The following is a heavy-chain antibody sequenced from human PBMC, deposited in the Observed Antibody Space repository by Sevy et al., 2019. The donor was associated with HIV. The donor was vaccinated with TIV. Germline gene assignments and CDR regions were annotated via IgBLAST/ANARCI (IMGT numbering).Heavy chain of an antibody. Sequence: ASVKVSCKASGYTFTDEYLHWVRQAPGQGLEWIGRIFPNSGVTKSAQRFRGRVTMTRDTSISTAYMELSGLRSDDTAVYYCARDSGAVTTDSGLDVWGQGTTVSVSS. CDR2: IFPNSGVT. CDR3: ARDSGAVTTDSGLDV. D-gene: IGHD4-4*01. CDR1: GYTFTDEY. J-gene: IGHJ6*02. V-gene: IGHV1-2*06.